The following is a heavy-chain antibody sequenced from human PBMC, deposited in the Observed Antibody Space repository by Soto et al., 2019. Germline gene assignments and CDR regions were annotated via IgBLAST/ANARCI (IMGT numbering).Heavy chain of an antibody. V-gene: IGHV1-18*01. CDR3: ARFIMVGGWFDPNYYHGMDV. Sequence: QVQLVQSGAEVKKPGASVTVSCKTSGYTFSNYGINWVRQAPGQGLEWMGWISGYNGNTNYAQTVQGRVTMTTDTSTGTVSMDLRSLTADDTAIYYCARFIMVGGWFDPNYYHGMDVWGQGTTVTVSS. CDR1: GYTFSNYG. CDR2: ISGYNGNT. J-gene: IGHJ6*02. D-gene: IGHD6-19*01.